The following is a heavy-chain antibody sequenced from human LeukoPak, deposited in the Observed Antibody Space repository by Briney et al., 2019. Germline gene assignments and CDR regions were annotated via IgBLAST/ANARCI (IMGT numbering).Heavy chain of an antibody. D-gene: IGHD1-26*01. V-gene: IGHV4-39*07. CDR2: IYYSGST. CDR1: GGSISSSSYY. Sequence: SETLSLTCTVSGGSISSSSYYWGWIRQPPGKGLEWIGSIYYSGSTYYNPSLKSRVTISVDTSKNQFSLKLSSVTAADTAVYYCARSSGSYYGGYYYYYYMDVWGKGTTVTISS. CDR3: ARSSGSYYGGYYYYYYMDV. J-gene: IGHJ6*03.